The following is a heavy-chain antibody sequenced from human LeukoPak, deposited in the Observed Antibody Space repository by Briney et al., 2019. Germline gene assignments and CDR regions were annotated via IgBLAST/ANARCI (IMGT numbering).Heavy chain of an antibody. Sequence: SETLSLTCTVSGGSISSYYWSWIRQPPGKGLEWIGYIYYSGSTNYNPSLKSRVNTSVDTSKNQFSLKLSSVTAADTAVYYCARARSKGGYYDYWGQGTLVTVSS. D-gene: IGHD3-10*01. CDR2: IYYSGST. CDR1: GGSISSYY. CDR3: ARARSKGGYYDY. J-gene: IGHJ4*02. V-gene: IGHV4-59*12.